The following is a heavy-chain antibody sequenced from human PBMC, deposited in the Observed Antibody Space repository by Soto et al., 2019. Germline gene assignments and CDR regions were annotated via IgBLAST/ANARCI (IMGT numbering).Heavy chain of an antibody. Sequence: TGWSLRLSCAASGFTFSSYGMHWVRQAPGKGLEWVAVISYDGSNKYYADSVKGRFTISRDNSKNTLYLQMNSLRVEDTDVYYCVKDLYDFWCGYHYYYYYGMDVWGQGTTVTVS. V-gene: IGHV3-30*18. CDR1: GFTFSSYG. CDR3: VKDLYDFWCGYHYYYYYGMDV. D-gene: IGHD3-3*01. CDR2: ISYDGSNK. J-gene: IGHJ6*02.